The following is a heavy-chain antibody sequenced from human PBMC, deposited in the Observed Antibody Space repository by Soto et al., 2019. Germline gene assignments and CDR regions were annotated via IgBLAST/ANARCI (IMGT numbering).Heavy chain of an antibody. CDR3: ARVPTTTLVGGEAFDI. D-gene: IGHD2-8*02. CDR1: GFTFSSYA. V-gene: IGHV3-64*01. J-gene: IGHJ3*02. Sequence: GGSLRLSCAASGFTFSSYAMHWVRQAPGKGLEYVSAISSNGGSTYYANSVKGRFTISRDNSKNTLYLQMGSLRAEDMAVYYCARVPTTTLVGGEAFDIWGQGTMVTVSS. CDR2: ISSNGGST.